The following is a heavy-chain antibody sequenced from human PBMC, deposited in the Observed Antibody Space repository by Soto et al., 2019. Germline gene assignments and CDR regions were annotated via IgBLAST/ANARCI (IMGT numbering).Heavy chain of an antibody. Sequence: GGSLRLSCAASGFTFSSYGMHWVRQAPGKGLEWVAVISYDGSNKYYADSVKGRFTISRDNSKNTLYLQMNSLRAEDTAVYYCAKNMITSIAARTFFDYWGQGTLVTVSS. J-gene: IGHJ4*02. CDR2: ISYDGSNK. CDR3: AKNMITSIAARTFFDY. V-gene: IGHV3-30*18. D-gene: IGHD6-6*01. CDR1: GFTFSSYG.